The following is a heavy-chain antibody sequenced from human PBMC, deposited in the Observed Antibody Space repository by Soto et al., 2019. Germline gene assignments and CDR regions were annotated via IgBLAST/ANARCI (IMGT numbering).Heavy chain of an antibody. CDR1: GASLSGYY. Sequence: LSLTCTVSGASLSGYYWAWIRQPPGKGLEWIGNIFYSGSTDYNPSLKSRVTMSLDTSRSHFSLKIRSVTTADTAVYYCARVDWGSFDYWGQGTLVTVSS. D-gene: IGHD3-9*01. J-gene: IGHJ4*02. CDR3: ARVDWGSFDY. V-gene: IGHV4-59*01. CDR2: IFYSGST.